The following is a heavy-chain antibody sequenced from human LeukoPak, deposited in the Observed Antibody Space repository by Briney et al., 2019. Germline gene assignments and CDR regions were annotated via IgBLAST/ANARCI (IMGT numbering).Heavy chain of an antibody. V-gene: IGHV3-23*01. Sequence: GGSLRLSCAASGFTFSSYAMSWVRQAPGKGLEWVSSISGSGGSTYYPDSVKGRFTISRDNSNKTLYLQMNSLRAEDTCVYYCVKDWEVVDKAPTGIVFWGQKDLVTVSS. CDR1: GFTFSSYA. J-gene: IGHJ4*02. CDR2: ISGSGGST. CDR3: VKDWEVVDKAPTGIVF. D-gene: IGHD5-18*01.